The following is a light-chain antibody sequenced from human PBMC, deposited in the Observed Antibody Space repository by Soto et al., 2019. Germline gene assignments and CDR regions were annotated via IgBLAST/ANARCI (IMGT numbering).Light chain of an antibody. J-gene: IGKJ1*01. CDR3: RQYNSYPWT. Sequence: DIQMTQSPSSLSASVGDRVTITCRASQGIRSGLGWYQQKPGKAPKRLIYDASSLQSGVPSRFSGSGSGTEFTLTFSSLQPEDCETYYCRQYNSYPWTFGQGTKVEIK. V-gene: IGKV1-17*01. CDR1: QGIRSG. CDR2: DAS.